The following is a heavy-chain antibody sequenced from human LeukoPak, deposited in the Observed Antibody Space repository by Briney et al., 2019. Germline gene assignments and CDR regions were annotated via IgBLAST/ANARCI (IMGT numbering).Heavy chain of an antibody. D-gene: IGHD2-2*01. CDR3: AKSIVVVPAALYYMDV. J-gene: IGHJ6*03. CDR2: ISGSGGST. Sequence: PGGSLRLSCAASGFTFGSYAMSWVRQAPGKGLEWVSAISGSGGSTYYADSVKGRFTISRDNSKNTLYLQMNSLRAEDTAVYYCAKSIVVVPAALYYMDVWGKGTTVTVSS. CDR1: GFTFGSYA. V-gene: IGHV3-23*01.